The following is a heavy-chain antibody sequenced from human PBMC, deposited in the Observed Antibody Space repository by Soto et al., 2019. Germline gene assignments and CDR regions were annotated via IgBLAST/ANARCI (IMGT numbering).Heavy chain of an antibody. V-gene: IGHV3-33*01. Sequence: GGSLRLSCAASGFTFSSYVMHWVRQAPGKGLEWVAVIWYDGSNKYYADSVKGRFTISRDNSKNTLYLQMNSLRAEDTAVYYCARDGVRDYGMDVWGQGTTVTVSS. CDR1: GFTFSSYV. CDR2: IWYDGSNK. J-gene: IGHJ6*02. CDR3: ARDGVRDYGMDV. D-gene: IGHD3-10*01.